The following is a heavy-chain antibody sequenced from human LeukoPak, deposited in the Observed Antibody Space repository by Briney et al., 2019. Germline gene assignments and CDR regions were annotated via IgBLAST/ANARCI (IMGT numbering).Heavy chain of an antibody. CDR3: ARVDGSGSYLAYFDY. Sequence: PSETLSLTCTVSGGSISSYYWGWIRQPPGKGLEWIGSIYYSGSTYYNPSLKSRVTISVDTSKNQFSLKLSSVTAADTAVYYCARVDGSGSYLAYFDYWGQGTLVTVSS. D-gene: IGHD3-10*01. J-gene: IGHJ4*02. CDR1: GGSISSYY. V-gene: IGHV4-39*07. CDR2: IYYSGST.